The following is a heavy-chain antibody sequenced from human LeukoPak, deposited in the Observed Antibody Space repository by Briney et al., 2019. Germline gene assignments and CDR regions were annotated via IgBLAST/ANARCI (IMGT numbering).Heavy chain of an antibody. CDR1: GYTFTGYY. V-gene: IGHV1-2*04. Sequence: GASVTVSCTASGYTFTGYYMHWVRQAPGQGLEWMGWINPNSGGTNYAQKFQGWVTMTRDTSISTAYMELSRLRSDDTAVYYCARDRGVYGSGYLNYWGQGTLVTVSS. CDR3: ARDRGVYGSGYLNY. J-gene: IGHJ4*02. CDR2: INPNSGGT. D-gene: IGHD3-10*01.